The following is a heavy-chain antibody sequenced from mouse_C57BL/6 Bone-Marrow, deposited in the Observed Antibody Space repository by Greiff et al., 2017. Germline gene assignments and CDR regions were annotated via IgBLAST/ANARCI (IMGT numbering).Heavy chain of an antibody. CDR3: ASPYYSNYRYFDV. V-gene: IGHV1-55*01. D-gene: IGHD2-5*01. CDR2: IYPGSGST. CDR1: GYTFTSYW. J-gene: IGHJ1*03. Sequence: QVQLKQPGAELVKPGASVKMSCKASGYTFTSYWITWVKQRPGQGLEWIGDIYPGSGSTNYNEKFKSQATLTVDTSSSTAYMQRSSLTYEDSAVYYCASPYYSNYRYFDVWGTGTTVTVSS.